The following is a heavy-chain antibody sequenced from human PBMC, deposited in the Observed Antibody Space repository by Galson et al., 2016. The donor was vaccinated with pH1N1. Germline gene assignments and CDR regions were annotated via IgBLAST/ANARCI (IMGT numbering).Heavy chain of an antibody. CDR3: IGDLGRLRDF. V-gene: IGHV1-46*03. D-gene: IGHD7-27*01. CDR2: IDPSNGGT. Sequence: SVKVSCKASGYIFTRDYFHWVRQAPGQGLEWMGVIDPSNGGTTFAQKFQGLVTMTRDTSTSTVYMEVSGLKSDDTAVYYCIGDLGRLRDFWGQGTLVTVSS. J-gene: IGHJ4*02. CDR1: GYIFTRDY.